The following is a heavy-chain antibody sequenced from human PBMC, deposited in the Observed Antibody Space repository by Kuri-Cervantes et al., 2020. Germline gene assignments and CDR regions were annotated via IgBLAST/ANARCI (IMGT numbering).Heavy chain of an antibody. J-gene: IGHJ6*02. D-gene: IGHD6-13*01. CDR2: MNPNSGNT. CDR1: GYTFTSYD. CDR3: ARGESGVYSSSWYYTRYYYYGMDV. Sequence: ASVKVSCKASGYTFTSYDINWVRQATGQGLEWMGWMNPNSGNTGYAQKFQGRVTMTRNTSISKAYMELSSLRSEDTAVYYCARGESGVYSSSWYYTRYYYYGMDVWGQGTTVTVSS. V-gene: IGHV1-8*01.